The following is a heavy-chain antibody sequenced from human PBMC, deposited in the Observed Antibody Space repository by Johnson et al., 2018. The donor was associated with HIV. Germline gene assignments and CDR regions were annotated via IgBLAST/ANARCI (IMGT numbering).Heavy chain of an antibody. CDR2: IGTKGDT. Sequence: VQLVESGGGLVQPGGSLRLSCTASGFSFSSYYMNWVRQGTGKALEWVSTIGTKGDTYYAGSVKGRFIISRENAKNSLYLQMNSLRAGDTAVYFCVRGSGSYSLVKGAFDNWGQGTMVTVSS. V-gene: IGHV3-13*01. D-gene: IGHD1-26*01. CDR3: VRGSGSYSLVKGAFDN. CDR1: GFSFSSYY. J-gene: IGHJ3*02.